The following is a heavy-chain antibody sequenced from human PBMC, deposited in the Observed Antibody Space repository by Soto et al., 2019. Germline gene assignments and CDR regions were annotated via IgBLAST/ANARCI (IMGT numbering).Heavy chain of an antibody. J-gene: IGHJ2*01. CDR3: ARYSGTSWVWYFDL. Sequence: PSETLSLTCTVSAGSISSNYWSWIRQPPGKGLEWIGCVSYSGSTNYNPSLKSRVTLSLDTSKNQFSLRLSSVTTADTAVYYCARYSGTSWVWYFDLSGRGTLVTVSS. CDR2: VSYSGST. V-gene: IGHV4-59*01. D-gene: IGHD5-12*01. CDR1: AGSISSNY.